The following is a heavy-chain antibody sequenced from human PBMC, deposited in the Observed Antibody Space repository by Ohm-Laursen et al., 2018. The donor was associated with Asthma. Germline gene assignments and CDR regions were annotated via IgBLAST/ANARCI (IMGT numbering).Heavy chain of an antibody. CDR3: ARSLSGYATFWDY. CDR1: GYTFSRYS. V-gene: IGHV3-53*01. CDR2: IHSGGNT. D-gene: IGHD2-2*01. J-gene: IGHJ4*02. Sequence: SLRLSCSASGYTFSRYSIHWVRQAPGKALEWVSLIHSGGNTYYADSVKGRFTISRDNSKNTLYLQLNSLRADDTAIYYCARSLSGYATFWDYWGQGTLVTVSS.